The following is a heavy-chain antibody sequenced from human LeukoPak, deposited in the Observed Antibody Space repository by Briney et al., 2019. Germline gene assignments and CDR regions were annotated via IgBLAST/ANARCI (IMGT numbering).Heavy chain of an antibody. V-gene: IGHV3-48*02. CDR1: GFTFSGYN. CDR3: ARKYSGSGNYFFDY. J-gene: IGHJ4*02. CDR2: ISTSGNTI. Sequence: GGSLTLSCAASGFTFSGYNMNWVRQAPGKGLEWVSFISTSGNTIYYVDSVKGRFTISRDNAKNSLYLQMNSLRDEDTAVYYCARKYSGSGNYFFDYWGQGTLVTVSS. D-gene: IGHD3-10*01.